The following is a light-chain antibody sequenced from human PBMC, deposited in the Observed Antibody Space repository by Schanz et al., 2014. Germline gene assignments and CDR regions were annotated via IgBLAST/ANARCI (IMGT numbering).Light chain of an antibody. J-gene: IGKJ2*01. V-gene: IGKV3-20*01. CDR3: QQYGSSPTT. CDR1: QSVGSRY. Sequence: EIVLTQSPGTLSLSPGERATLSCRASQSVGSRYIAWYQQKPGQAPRLLMYGSSSRATGVPARLSGSGSGTDFTLTISRLEPEDFAVYYCQQYGSSPTTFGQGTKLEIK. CDR2: GSS.